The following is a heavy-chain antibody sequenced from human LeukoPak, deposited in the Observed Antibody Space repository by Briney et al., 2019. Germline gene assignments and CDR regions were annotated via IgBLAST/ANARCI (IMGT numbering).Heavy chain of an antibody. CDR2: ISGSGGST. V-gene: IGHV3-23*01. CDR3: AKTEWELLGVDY. J-gene: IGHJ4*02. Sequence: PGGSLRLSCAASGFTFSSYAMSGVRQAPGKGLEWVSAISGSGGSTYYADSVKGRFTISRDNSKNTLYLQMNSLRAEDTAVYYCAKTEWELLGVDYWGQGTLVTVSS. CDR1: GFTFSSYA. D-gene: IGHD1-26*01.